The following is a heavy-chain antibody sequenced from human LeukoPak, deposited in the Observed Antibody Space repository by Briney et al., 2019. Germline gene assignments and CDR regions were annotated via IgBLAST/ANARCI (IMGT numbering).Heavy chain of an antibody. CDR3: ARRTRYYYYYMDV. V-gene: IGHV4-39*01. Sequence: SETLSLTCTVSGGSISSSSYYWGWIRQPPGKGLEWIGNIYYSGSTYYNPSLKSRVTISLDTSKNQFSLKLSSVTAADTAVYYCARRTRYYYYYMDVWGKGTTVTISS. D-gene: IGHD2-2*01. J-gene: IGHJ6*03. CDR1: GGSISSSSYY. CDR2: IYYSGST.